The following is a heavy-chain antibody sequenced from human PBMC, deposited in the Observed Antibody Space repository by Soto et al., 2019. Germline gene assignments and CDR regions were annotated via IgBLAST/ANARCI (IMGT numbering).Heavy chain of an antibody. CDR1: GGSISVYY. D-gene: IGHD1-26*01. CDR2: IYASGSP. Sequence: SDTLSLTCTISGGSISVYYWSWIRQSPGQALEWIGYIYASGSPYYNPSLRSRVLISADTSKNQVSLELTSATAVDTAVYFCARGVGSSPPRYWGRGTLVTVSS. CDR3: ARGVGSSPPRY. V-gene: IGHV4-59*01. J-gene: IGHJ4*02.